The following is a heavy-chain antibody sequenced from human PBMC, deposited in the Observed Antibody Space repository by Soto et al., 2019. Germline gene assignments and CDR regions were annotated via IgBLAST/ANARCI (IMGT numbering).Heavy chain of an antibody. CDR2: IRSEANGGTT. J-gene: IGHJ4*02. CDR3: TRVGKFDY. V-gene: IGHV3-49*04. Sequence: EVQLLESGGGLVQPGRSLRLSCTGSCFTFADYTMSWVRQAPGKGLEWVGLIRSEANGGTTHYAASVHGGFIISRDDSRGIAFLQMNNLKSEDTAVYYCTRVGKFDYWGQGTLVTVSS. CDR1: CFTFADYT. D-gene: IGHD1-26*01.